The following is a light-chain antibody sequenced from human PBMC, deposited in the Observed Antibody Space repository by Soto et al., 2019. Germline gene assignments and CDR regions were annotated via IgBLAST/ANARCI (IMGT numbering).Light chain of an antibody. CDR1: QSISTW. CDR3: QEYSRY. V-gene: IGKV1-5*01. Sequence: DIQMTQSPSTLSASVGDRVTINCRASQSISTWLAWFLQKPGKAPKVLISVASTLQSGVPSRFSDSGSGTEFTLTISSLQPDDFATYYCQEYSRYFGGGTKV. CDR2: VAS. J-gene: IGKJ4*01.